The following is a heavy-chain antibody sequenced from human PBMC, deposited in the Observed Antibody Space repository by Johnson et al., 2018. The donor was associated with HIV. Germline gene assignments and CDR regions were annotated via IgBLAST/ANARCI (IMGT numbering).Heavy chain of an antibody. V-gene: IGHV3-74*01. J-gene: IGHJ3*02. CDR1: GFTFSSYW. Sequence: VQLVESGGGLVQPGGSLRLSCAASGFTFSSYWTHWVRQAPGKGLVWVSRINSDGSSTRYADSVKGRFTISSDNAKNTLYLQMNSLRAEDTAVYYCAKESMSRIVVVVAAAPPTAFDIWGQGTMVTVSS. CDR3: AKESMSRIVVVVAAAPPTAFDI. D-gene: IGHD2-15*01. CDR2: INSDGSST.